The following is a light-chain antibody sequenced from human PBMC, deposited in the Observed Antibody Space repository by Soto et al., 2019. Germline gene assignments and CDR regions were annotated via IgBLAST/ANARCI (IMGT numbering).Light chain of an antibody. CDR3: QQYNNWPRT. Sequence: EIVMTQSPATLSVSPGERATLSCRASQSVSIYLAWYQQQPGQAPRLLIYGASTRATGIPTRFSGSGSGTEFTLTISSLQSEDFAVYYCQQYNNWPRTFGQGTKVEIK. J-gene: IGKJ1*01. V-gene: IGKV3-15*01. CDR2: GAS. CDR1: QSVSIY.